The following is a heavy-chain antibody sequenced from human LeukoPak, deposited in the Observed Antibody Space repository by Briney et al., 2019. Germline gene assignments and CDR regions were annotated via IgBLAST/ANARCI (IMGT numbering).Heavy chain of an antibody. Sequence: KPSETLSLTCTVSGGSISSYYWSWIRQPPGKGLEWIGYIYYSGSTNYNPSLKSRVTISVDTSKNQFSLKLSSVTAADTAVYYCARPSLEGYSYGFYFQHWGQGTLVAVSS. J-gene: IGHJ1*01. CDR2: IYYSGST. D-gene: IGHD5-18*01. V-gene: IGHV4-59*08. CDR3: ARPSLEGYSYGFYFQH. CDR1: GGSISSYY.